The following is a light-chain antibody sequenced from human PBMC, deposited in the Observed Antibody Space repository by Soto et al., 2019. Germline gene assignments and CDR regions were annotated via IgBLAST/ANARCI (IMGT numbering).Light chain of an antibody. CDR2: GAS. Sequence: EIVLTQSPGILSLSPGERATLACRASQSISSDHLAWYQQRPGQSPRLLIYGASSRTTGVPDRFSGSGSGTDFTLTINSLEPDDFAVYYCQQRFNWQVTFGQGTRLEIK. J-gene: IGKJ5*01. CDR1: QSISSDH. CDR3: QQRFNWQVT. V-gene: IGKV3D-20*02.